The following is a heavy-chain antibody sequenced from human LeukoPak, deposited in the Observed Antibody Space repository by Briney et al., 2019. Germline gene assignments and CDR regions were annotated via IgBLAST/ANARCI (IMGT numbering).Heavy chain of an antibody. Sequence: SETLSLTCAVYGGSFSGYYWSWIRQPPGKGREWIGEINHSGSTNYNPSLKGRVTISGDTSKGQFSLKLGAVTAADTAVYYCARHDDIALFRNGLNVWGPGTT. D-gene: IGHD1-14*01. CDR1: GGSFSGYY. V-gene: IGHV4-34*01. CDR2: INHSGST. J-gene: IGHJ6*02. CDR3: ARHDDIALFRNGLNV.